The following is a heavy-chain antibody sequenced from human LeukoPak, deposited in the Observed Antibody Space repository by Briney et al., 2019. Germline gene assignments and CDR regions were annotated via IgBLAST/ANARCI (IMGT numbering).Heavy chain of an antibody. V-gene: IGHV3-7*01. CDR1: RFTFSNYW. CDR2: IKQDGSEK. J-gene: IGHJ4*02. D-gene: IGHD3-22*01. CDR3: ARVISYYDSSGYSHFDY. Sequence: GGSLRLSCAASRFTFSNYWTSWVRQPPGKGLEWVANIKQDGSEKYYVDSVKGRFTISRDNAENSLYLQMNSLRAEDTAVYYCARVISYYDSSGYSHFDYWGQGTLVTVSS.